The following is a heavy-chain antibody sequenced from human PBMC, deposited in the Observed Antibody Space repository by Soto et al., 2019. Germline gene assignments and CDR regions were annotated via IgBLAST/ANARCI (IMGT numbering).Heavy chain of an antibody. V-gene: IGHV3-23*01. Sequence: EVQLLESGGGLVQPGGSLRLSCAASGFTFSTYAMSWVRQAPGKGLEWVSTITTSGGNTYYADSVQGRFTNSRDNSKNTLYLQMNSLRAEDTAVYYCAGSYCTNGVCYTNYYYYIDVWGKGTTVTVSS. CDR1: GFTFSTYA. CDR3: AGSYCTNGVCYTNYYYYIDV. CDR2: ITTSGGNT. J-gene: IGHJ6*03. D-gene: IGHD2-8*01.